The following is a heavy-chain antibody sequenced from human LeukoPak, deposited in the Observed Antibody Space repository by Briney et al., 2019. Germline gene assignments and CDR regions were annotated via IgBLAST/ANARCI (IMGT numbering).Heavy chain of an antibody. CDR2: IQQDGSEK. J-gene: IGHJ3*02. V-gene: IGHV3-7*03. D-gene: IGHD5-12*01. Sequence: GGSLRLSCAASGFTFNYYWLTWVRQAPGKGLEWVANIQQDGSEKYYVDSVKGRFIISRDNAKNSLYLQMNSLRAEDTAVYYCAKETRYGATISAFDIWGQGTMVTVSS. CDR1: GFTFNYYW. CDR3: AKETRYGATISAFDI.